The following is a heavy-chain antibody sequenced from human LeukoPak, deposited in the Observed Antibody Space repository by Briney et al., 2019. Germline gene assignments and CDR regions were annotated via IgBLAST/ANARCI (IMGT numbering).Heavy chain of an antibody. D-gene: IGHD3-16*01. CDR2: IYHSGST. Sequence: PSQTLSLTCAVSGGSISSGGYSWSWIRQPPGKGLEWIGYIYHSGSTYYNPSLKSRVTISVDRSKNQFSLKLSSVAAADTAVYYCASWRKGGYYYYYYGMDVWGQGTTVTVSS. V-gene: IGHV4-30-2*01. CDR3: ASWRKGGYYYYYYGMDV. J-gene: IGHJ6*02. CDR1: GGSISSGGYS.